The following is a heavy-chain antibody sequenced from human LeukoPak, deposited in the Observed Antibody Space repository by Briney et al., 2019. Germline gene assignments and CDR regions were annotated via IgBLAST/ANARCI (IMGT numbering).Heavy chain of an antibody. J-gene: IGHJ4*02. V-gene: IGHV3-9*01. D-gene: IGHD6-19*01. Sequence: GGSLRLSCVVSGFTFSDYAMSWVRQAPGKGLEWVSGIGWDSGGIGYADSVKGRFTISRDNAKNSLFLQMNSLRAEDTAFYYCAKGGGWFYYFDYWGQGSLVTVSS. CDR1: GFTFSDYA. CDR2: IGWDSGGI. CDR3: AKGGGWFYYFDY.